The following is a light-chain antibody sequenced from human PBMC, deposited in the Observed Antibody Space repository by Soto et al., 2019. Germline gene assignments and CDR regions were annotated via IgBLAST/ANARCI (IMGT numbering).Light chain of an antibody. Sequence: EIVMTQSPATLSVSPGESATLSCRASQRVSSKLAWYQQKPGQAPRLLIYGASTRSTGIPARFSGSGSGTEFILTISSLQSEDFAVYYCQQYNNWPPTFGQGTKVEIK. V-gene: IGKV3-15*01. J-gene: IGKJ1*01. CDR1: QRVSSK. CDR3: QQYNNWPPT. CDR2: GAS.